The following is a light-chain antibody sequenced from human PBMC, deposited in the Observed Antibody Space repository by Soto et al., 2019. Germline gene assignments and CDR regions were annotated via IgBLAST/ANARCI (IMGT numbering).Light chain of an antibody. J-gene: IGKJ3*01. V-gene: IGKV3-15*01. Sequence: EIVLTQSPATLSVFPGEKATLSCGASQSVSKNLAWYHQKPGQAPRPLIYGASTRTTGVPDRFSGSGSGTEGTLPISNLPSEDSAIHYCQQYSSWPFTFGPGTKVSIE. CDR1: QSVSKN. CDR3: QQYSSWPFT. CDR2: GAS.